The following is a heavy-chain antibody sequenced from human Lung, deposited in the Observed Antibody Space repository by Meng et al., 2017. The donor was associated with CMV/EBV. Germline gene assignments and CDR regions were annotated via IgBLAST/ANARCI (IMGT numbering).Heavy chain of an antibody. J-gene: IGHJ4*02. D-gene: IGHD3-10*01. V-gene: IGHV1-3*01. CDR2: INAGNGNT. CDR3: ARDQGAWFGEAPRFDY. Sequence: QFKPVQSGPEVKKPGASVKVSCKASAYTFTGYGVSWVRQAPGQRLEWMGWINAGNGNTKYSQKFQGRVTITRDTSASTAYMELSSLRSEDTAVYYCARDQGAWFGEAPRFDYWGQGTLVTVSS. CDR1: AYTFTGYG.